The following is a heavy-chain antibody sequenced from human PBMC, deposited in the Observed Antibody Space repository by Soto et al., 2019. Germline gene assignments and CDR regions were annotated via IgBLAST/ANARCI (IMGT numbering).Heavy chain of an antibody. CDR1: GYTFTSYG. Sequence: ASVKVSCKASGYTFTSYGISWVRQAPGQGLEWMGWISAYNGNTNYAQKLQGRVTMTIDTSTSTAYMELRSLRPDDTAVYYCASEPTTIFGVVPSRSGMDVWGQGTTVTVSS. CDR2: ISAYNGNT. D-gene: IGHD3-3*01. CDR3: ASEPTTIFGVVPSRSGMDV. V-gene: IGHV1-18*04. J-gene: IGHJ6*02.